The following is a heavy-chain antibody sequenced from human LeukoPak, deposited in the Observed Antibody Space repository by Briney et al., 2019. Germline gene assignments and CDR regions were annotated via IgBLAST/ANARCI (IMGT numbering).Heavy chain of an antibody. Sequence: SETLSLTCTVSGGSIISNYWSWIRQSAGTGLEWIGRIYGSGITDYNPSLKSRVTMSLDTSRKQFSLRLTSVTAADTAVYYCAGVGGYCSSTSCYFYYYMDVWGKGTTVTVSS. CDR2: IYGSGIT. CDR1: GGSIISNY. CDR3: AGVGGYCSSTSCYFYYYMDV. V-gene: IGHV4-4*07. D-gene: IGHD2-2*01. J-gene: IGHJ6*03.